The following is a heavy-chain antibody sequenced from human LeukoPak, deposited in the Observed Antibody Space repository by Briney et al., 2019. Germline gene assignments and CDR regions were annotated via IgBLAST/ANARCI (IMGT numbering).Heavy chain of an antibody. CDR1: GGSISSYY. Sequence: PSETLPLTCTVSGGSISSYYWSWIRQPPGKGLEWIGYIYYSGSTNYNPSLKSRVTISVDTSKNQFSLKLSSVTAADTAVYYCAGTNCGGDCYSPGAFDIWGQGTMVTVSS. CDR3: AGTNCGGDCYSPGAFDI. J-gene: IGHJ3*02. CDR2: IYYSGST. V-gene: IGHV4-59*01. D-gene: IGHD2-21*02.